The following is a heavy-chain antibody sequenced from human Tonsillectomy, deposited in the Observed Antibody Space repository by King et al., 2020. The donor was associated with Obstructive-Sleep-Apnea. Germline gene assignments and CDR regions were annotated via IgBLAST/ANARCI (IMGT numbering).Heavy chain of an antibody. J-gene: IGHJ4*02. V-gene: IGHV1-8*01. Sequence: VQLVESGAEVKKPGASVKVSCKASGYTFTSYDINWVRQATGQGLEWMGWMNPNSGNTGYAQKFQGRVTMTRDISITTAYMEVSGLRSEDTAVYYCARGYHYGSNSYSGCWGQGTLVTVSS. CDR1: GYTFTSYD. CDR3: ARGYHYGSNSYSGC. CDR2: MNPNSGNT. D-gene: IGHD3-10*01.